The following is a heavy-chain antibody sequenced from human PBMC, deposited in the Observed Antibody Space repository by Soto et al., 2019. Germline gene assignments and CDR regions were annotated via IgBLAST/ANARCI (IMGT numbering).Heavy chain of an antibody. D-gene: IGHD4-17*01. Sequence: GGSLRLSCAASGFTFSSYAMHWVRQAPGKGLEWVAVISYDGSNKYYADSVKGRFTISRDNSKNTLYLQMNSLRAEDTAVYYCARDLTGDYVPEFDYWGQGTLVTVSS. CDR2: ISYDGSNK. CDR3: ARDLTGDYVPEFDY. CDR1: GFTFSSYA. J-gene: IGHJ4*02. V-gene: IGHV3-30-3*01.